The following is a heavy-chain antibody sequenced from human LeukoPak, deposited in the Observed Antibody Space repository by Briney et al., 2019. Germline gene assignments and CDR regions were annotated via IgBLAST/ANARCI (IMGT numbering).Heavy chain of an antibody. D-gene: IGHD4-23*01. Sequence: PSETLSLTCAVYGGSFSGYYWSWIRQPPGKGLEWIGEINHSGSTNYNPSLKSRVTISVDTSKNQFSLKLSSVTAADTAVYYCARGRGNSTGYYYGMDVWGQGTTVTVSS. V-gene: IGHV4-34*01. CDR1: GGSFSGYY. CDR2: INHSGST. J-gene: IGHJ6*02. CDR3: ARGRGNSTGYYYGMDV.